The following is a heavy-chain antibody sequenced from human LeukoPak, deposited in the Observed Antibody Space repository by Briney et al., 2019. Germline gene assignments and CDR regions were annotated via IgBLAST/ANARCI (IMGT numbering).Heavy chain of an antibody. J-gene: IGHJ4*02. CDR3: ARQPYSSGWYFDY. Sequence: PSETLSLTCTVSGGSVTSTTYYWGWVRQPPGKGLEWIGSFSYTGNTYYDPSLKSRVTISVDTSKTQFSLKMNSVTAADTAVYYCARQPYSSGWYFDYWGQGTLVSVSS. CDR1: GGSVTSTTYY. D-gene: IGHD6-19*01. V-gene: IGHV4-39*01. CDR2: FSYTGNT.